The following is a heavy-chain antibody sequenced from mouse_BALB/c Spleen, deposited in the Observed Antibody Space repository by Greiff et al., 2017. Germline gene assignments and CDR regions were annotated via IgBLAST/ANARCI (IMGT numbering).Heavy chain of an antibody. V-gene: IGHV3-6*02. Sequence: EVQLQQSGPGLVKPSQSLSLTCSVTGYSITSGYYWNWIRQFPGNKLEWMGYISYDGSNNYNPSLKNRISITRDTSKNQFFLKLNSVTTEDTATYYCARGLRHRYWYFDVWGAGTTVTVSS. D-gene: IGHD1-2*01. J-gene: IGHJ1*01. CDR3: ARGLRHRYWYFDV. CDR2: ISYDGSN. CDR1: GYSITSGYY.